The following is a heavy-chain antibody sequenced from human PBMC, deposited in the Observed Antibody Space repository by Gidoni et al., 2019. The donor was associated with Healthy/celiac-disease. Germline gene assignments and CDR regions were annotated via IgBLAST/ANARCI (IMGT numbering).Heavy chain of an antibody. CDR3: ARGVGSGSYYMGRDYYVVGDYFDY. Sequence: QVQLVQSGAEEKKPGASVKVSCKASGYTFTSYAMHWVRQAPGQRLEWMGGINAGNGNTKYSQKFQGRVTITRDTSASTAYMELSSLRSEDTAVYYCARGVGSGSYYMGRDYYVVGDYFDYWGQGTLVTVSS. CDR1: GYTFTSYA. V-gene: IGHV1-3*05. D-gene: IGHD3-10*01. CDR2: INAGNGNT. J-gene: IGHJ4*02.